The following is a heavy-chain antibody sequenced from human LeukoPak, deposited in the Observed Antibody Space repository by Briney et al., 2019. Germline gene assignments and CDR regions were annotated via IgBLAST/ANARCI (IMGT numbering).Heavy chain of an antibody. CDR1: GGSIRYSSYY. CDR2: VYYSGST. CDR3: ARLNNEFWY. D-gene: IGHD3-3*01. J-gene: IGHJ4*02. V-gene: IGHV4-39*01. Sequence: PSETLSLTCTVSGGSIRYSSYYWGWIRQPPGKGLEWIGSVYYSGSTYSNPPLKSRVTIFVDTSKNQFSLKLTSVTAADTGAYYCARLNNEFWYWGQGTLVTVSS.